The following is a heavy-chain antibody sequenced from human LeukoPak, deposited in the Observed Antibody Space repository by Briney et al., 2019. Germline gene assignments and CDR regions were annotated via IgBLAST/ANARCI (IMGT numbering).Heavy chain of an antibody. CDR3: ARSLAGDGPTHNWFDP. D-gene: IGHD6-13*01. J-gene: IGHJ5*02. CDR2: IYYSGTT. Sequence: SETLSLTCTVSGGSISTSSTYWGWIRQPPGKDLEWIGSIYYSGTTYYNPSLKSRVPISVDTSKNQFSLKMTSVTAADTAVYYCARSLAGDGPTHNWFDPWGQGTLVTVSS. CDR1: GGSISTSSTY. V-gene: IGHV4-39*01.